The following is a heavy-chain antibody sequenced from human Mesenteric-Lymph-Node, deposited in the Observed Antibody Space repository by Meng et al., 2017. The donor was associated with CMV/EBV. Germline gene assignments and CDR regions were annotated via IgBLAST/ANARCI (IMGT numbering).Heavy chain of an antibody. CDR1: SISAGDYF. CDR3: ARVGRPPNYDFWSVCDT. D-gene: IGHD3-3*01. V-gene: IGHV4-31*02. CDR2: IHHSGNA. J-gene: IGHJ5*02. Sequence: SISAGDYFWGWIRQHPGKGLEWIGYIHHSGNAHYNPSLRSRVTMSLDTSQNQFSLKVTSVTVADTAVYYCARVGRPPNYDFWSVCDTWGQGTPVTVSS.